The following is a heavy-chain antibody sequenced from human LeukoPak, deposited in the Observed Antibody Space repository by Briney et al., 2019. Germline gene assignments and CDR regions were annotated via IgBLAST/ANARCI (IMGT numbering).Heavy chain of an antibody. J-gene: IGHJ4*02. CDR3: ARGPGVSDC. Sequence: GGSLRLSCAASGFTFSSYAMHWVRQAPGKGLEWVAVISYDGSNKYYADSVKGRFTISRDNSKNTLYLQMNSQRAEDTAVYYCARGPGVSDCWGQGTLVTVSS. V-gene: IGHV3-30-3*01. CDR2: ISYDGSNK. D-gene: IGHD7-27*01. CDR1: GFTFSSYA.